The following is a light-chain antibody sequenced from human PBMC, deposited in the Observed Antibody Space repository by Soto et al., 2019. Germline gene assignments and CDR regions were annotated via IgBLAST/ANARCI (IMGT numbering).Light chain of an antibody. CDR3: QQSYRTTRT. CDR2: AAS. Sequence: DIQMTQPPSSLSASVGDRVTFICRASQSISSYLNWYQQKPGKAPKLLIYAASSLQSGVPSRFSGSVSGTDGTIAISSLKQEDGSTYYCQQSYRTTRTFGQGTKVDIK. V-gene: IGKV1-39*01. J-gene: IGKJ1*01. CDR1: QSISSY.